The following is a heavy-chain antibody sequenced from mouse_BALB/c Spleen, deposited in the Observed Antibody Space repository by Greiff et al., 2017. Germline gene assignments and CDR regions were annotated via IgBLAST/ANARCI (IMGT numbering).Heavy chain of an antibody. Sequence: VQLQQSGAELVRPGASVTLSCKASGYTFTDYEMHWVKQTPVHGLEWIGAIDPETGGTAYNQKFKGKATLTADKSSSTAYMELRSLTSEDSAVYYCTKTTVVASDYWGQGTTLTVSS. CDR3: TKTTVVASDY. D-gene: IGHD1-1*01. J-gene: IGHJ2*01. CDR2: IDPETGGT. V-gene: IGHV1-15*01. CDR1: GYTFTDYE.